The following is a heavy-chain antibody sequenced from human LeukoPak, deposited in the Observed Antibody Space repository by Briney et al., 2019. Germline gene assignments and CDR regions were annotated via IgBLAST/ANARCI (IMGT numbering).Heavy chain of an antibody. J-gene: IGHJ6*02. CDR3: PKDYGSGSDYYYYGMDV. CDR1: EFTFDDYA. Sequence: TGGSLRLSCAASEFTFDDYAMHWVRQAPGKGPEWVSGISWNSGSIGYADSVKGRFTISRDNAKNSLYLQMNSLRAEDTALYYCPKDYGSGSDYYYYGMDVWGQGTMVTVSS. CDR2: ISWNSGSI. V-gene: IGHV3-9*01. D-gene: IGHD3-10*01.